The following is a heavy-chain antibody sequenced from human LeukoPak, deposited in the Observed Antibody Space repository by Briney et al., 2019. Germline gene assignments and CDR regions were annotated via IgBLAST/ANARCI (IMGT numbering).Heavy chain of an antibody. Sequence: GGSLRLSCAASGMNVGSNYMNWVRQAPGRGLEWVSVMYSEGGTNYADSVKGRFTISRDYLKNTLYLQMDSLRVEDTAVYYCARGPGAFDYWGQGTLVTVSS. CDR3: ARGPGAFDY. J-gene: IGHJ4*02. CDR1: GMNVGSNY. CDR2: MYSEGGT. V-gene: IGHV3-66*01.